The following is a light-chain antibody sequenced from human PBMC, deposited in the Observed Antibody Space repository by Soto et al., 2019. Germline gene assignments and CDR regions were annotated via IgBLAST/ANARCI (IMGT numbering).Light chain of an antibody. J-gene: IGKJ4*01. CDR1: QSVLYSSNNKNY. V-gene: IGKV4-1*01. CDR2: WAS. CDR3: QQYYSTPLT. Sequence: DIVMTQSPDSLAVSLGEGATINCKSSQSVLYSSNNKNYLAWYQQKPGQPPKLLIYWASTRESGVPDRFSGSGSGTDFTLTISSLQAEDVAVYYCQQYYSTPLTFXGGTKVDIK.